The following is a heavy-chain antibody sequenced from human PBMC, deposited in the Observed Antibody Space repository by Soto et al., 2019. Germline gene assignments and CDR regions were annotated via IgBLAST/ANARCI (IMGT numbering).Heavy chain of an antibody. CDR2: IYYSGST. Sequence: QVQLQESGPGLVKPSQTLSLTCTVSVGSISSGGYYWSWIRQHPGKGLEWIGYIYYSGSTYYNPSLKSRVTISVDTSKNQFSLKLSSVTAADTAVYYCATSVGWGGDYNWFDPWGQGTLVTVSS. J-gene: IGHJ5*02. CDR1: VGSISSGGYY. V-gene: IGHV4-31*03. CDR3: ATSVGWGGDYNWFDP. D-gene: IGHD3-16*01.